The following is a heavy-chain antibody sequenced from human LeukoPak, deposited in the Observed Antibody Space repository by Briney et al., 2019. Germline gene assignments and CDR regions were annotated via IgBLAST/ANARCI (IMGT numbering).Heavy chain of an antibody. D-gene: IGHD3-9*01. J-gene: IGHJ3*02. CDR2: IKQDGSEK. V-gene: IGHV3-7*01. CDR3: ARHRKYYDILTGYFNGDAFDI. CDR1: GFTFSSYW. Sequence: GGSLRLSCAASGFTFSSYWMSWVRQAPGKGLEWVANIKQDGSEKYYVDSVKGRFTISRDNAKNSLFLQMNSLRAEDTAVYYCARHRKYYDILTGYFNGDAFDIWGQGSMVTVSS.